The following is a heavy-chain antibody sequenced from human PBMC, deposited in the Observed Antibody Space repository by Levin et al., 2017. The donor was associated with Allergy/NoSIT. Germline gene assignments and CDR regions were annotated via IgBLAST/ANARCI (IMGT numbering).Heavy chain of an antibody. CDR2: IYYSGST. CDR1: GGSISSSSYY. D-gene: IGHD3-10*01. V-gene: IGHV4-39*01. CDR3: ARHSNTMVRGVLDY. Sequence: ESLKISCTVSGGSISSSSYYWGWIRQPPGKGLEWIGSIYYSGSTYYNPSLKSRVTISVDTSKNQFSLKLSSVTAADTAVYYCARHSNTMVRGVLDYWGQGTLVTVSS. J-gene: IGHJ4*02.